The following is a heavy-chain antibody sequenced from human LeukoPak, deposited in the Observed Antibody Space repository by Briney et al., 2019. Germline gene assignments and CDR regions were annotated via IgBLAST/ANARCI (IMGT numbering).Heavy chain of an antibody. CDR3: AKGPSPRYFDWLSPDV. CDR2: ISSSSSYI. Sequence: GGSLRLSCAASGFTFSSYSMNWVRQAPGKGLEWVSSISSSSSYIYYADSVKGRFTISRDNAKNSLYLQMNSLRAEDTAVYYCAKGPSPRYFDWLSPDVWGQGTLVTVSS. J-gene: IGHJ4*02. CDR1: GFTFSSYS. V-gene: IGHV3-21*01. D-gene: IGHD3-9*01.